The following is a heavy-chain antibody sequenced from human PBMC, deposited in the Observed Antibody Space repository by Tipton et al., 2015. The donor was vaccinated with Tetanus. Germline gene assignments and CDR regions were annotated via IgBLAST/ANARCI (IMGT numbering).Heavy chain of an antibody. CDR2: VSYSGRT. Sequence: LRLSCTVSGGSVRSGDYSWNWIRQPPGKGLEWLADVSYSGRTNSNYSLKSQITISQDTSKNQFSLRLTSVTAADTAVYYCARDPSPSYQPLLSHFDNWGLGTLVTVSS. CDR3: ARDPSPSYQPLLSHFDN. V-gene: IGHV4-61*08. D-gene: IGHD2-2*01. CDR1: GGSVRSGDYS. J-gene: IGHJ4*02.